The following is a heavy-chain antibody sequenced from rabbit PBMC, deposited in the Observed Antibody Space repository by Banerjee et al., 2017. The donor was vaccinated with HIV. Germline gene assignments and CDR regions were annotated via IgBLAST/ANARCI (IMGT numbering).Heavy chain of an antibody. CDR2: IATGDDNT. CDR3: ASHGADYAGYGYSFNL. J-gene: IGHJ4*01. Sequence: QSLEESGGGLVQPEGSLALTCKASGFSFSSSYYMCWVRQAPGKGLEWIACIATGDDNTHYANWAKGRFTISKTSSTTVTLQMTSLTAADTATYFCASHGADYAGYGYSFNLWGPGTLVTVS. V-gene: IGHV1S40*01. CDR1: GFSFSSSYY. D-gene: IGHD6-1*01.